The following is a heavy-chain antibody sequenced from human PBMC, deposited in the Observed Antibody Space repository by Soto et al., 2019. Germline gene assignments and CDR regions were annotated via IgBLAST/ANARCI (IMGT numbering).Heavy chain of an antibody. D-gene: IGHD2-2*01. CDR1: RGTFSSYA. Sequence: GASVKVSCKASRGTFSSYAISWVRQAPGQGLEWMGGIIPIFGTANYAQKFQGRVTITADESTSTAYMELSSLRSEDTAVYYCARDIGYCSSTSCQNWFDPWGQGTLVTVSS. J-gene: IGHJ5*02. V-gene: IGHV1-69*13. CDR3: ARDIGYCSSTSCQNWFDP. CDR2: IIPIFGTA.